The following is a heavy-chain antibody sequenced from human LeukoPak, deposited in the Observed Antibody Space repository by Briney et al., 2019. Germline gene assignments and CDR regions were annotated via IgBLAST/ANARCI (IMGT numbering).Heavy chain of an antibody. CDR2: IYYSGST. V-gene: IGHV4-59*01. CDR3: TNSYDSSAYYLS. Sequence: SETLSLTCTVSGGSISSYYWSWIRQPPGKGLEWIGYIYYSGSTNYNPSLKSRVTISVDTSKNQFSLKLSSVTAADTAVYYCTNSYDSSAYYLSWGQGTLVTVSS. J-gene: IGHJ5*02. CDR1: GGSISSYY. D-gene: IGHD3-22*01.